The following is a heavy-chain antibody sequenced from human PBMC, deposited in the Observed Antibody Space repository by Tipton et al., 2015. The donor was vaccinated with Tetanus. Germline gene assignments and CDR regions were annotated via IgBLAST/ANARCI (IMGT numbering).Heavy chain of an antibody. J-gene: IGHJ4*02. D-gene: IGHD6-6*01. CDR1: GYSFTSHW. CDR2: IFPDDSDT. Sequence: VQPVQSGADVKKPGESLKISCKASGYSFTSHWIGWVRQMPGKGLEWMGMIFPDDSDTRYSPSFQGHVTFSVDKSTSTVYLQWSSLKASDTAMYFCARMYSTSSPFDHWGQGTLVAVSS. V-gene: IGHV5-51*01. CDR3: ARMYSTSSPFDH.